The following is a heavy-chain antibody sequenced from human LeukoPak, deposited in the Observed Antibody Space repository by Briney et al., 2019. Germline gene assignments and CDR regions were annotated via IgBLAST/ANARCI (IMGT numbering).Heavy chain of an antibody. V-gene: IGHV3-21*01. D-gene: IGHD1-26*01. CDR1: GFTFSNYA. J-gene: IGHJ4*02. CDR3: ARVGGGYSYFDY. Sequence: NPGGSLRLSCETSGFTFSNYAMSWVRQAPGRGLEWVSSISSSSSYIYYADSVKGRFTISRDNAKNSLYLQMNSLRAEDTAVYYCARVGGGYSYFDYWGQGTLVTVSS. CDR2: ISSSSSYI.